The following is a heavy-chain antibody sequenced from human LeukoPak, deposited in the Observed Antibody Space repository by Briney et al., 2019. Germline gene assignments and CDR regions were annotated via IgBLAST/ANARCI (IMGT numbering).Heavy chain of an antibody. V-gene: IGHV6-1*01. CDR2: TYYRSKWYN. Sequence: SQTLSLTCVISGDTVSSNNAAWNWVRQSPSRGLEWLGRTYYRSKWYNDYAVSVKSRITINPDTSKNQFSLQLNSATPEDTAVYYCARDRGGSTLYYFDYWGQRTLVTVSS. CDR1: GDTVSSNNAA. CDR3: ARDRGGSTLYYFDY. J-gene: IGHJ4*02. D-gene: IGHD2-15*01.